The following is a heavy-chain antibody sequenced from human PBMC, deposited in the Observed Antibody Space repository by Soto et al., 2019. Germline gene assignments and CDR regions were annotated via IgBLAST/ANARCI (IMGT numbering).Heavy chain of an antibody. CDR1: GFTFSTYW. J-gene: IGHJ5*02. D-gene: IGHD2-8*01. CDR3: AREGMGFSNWFDP. CDR2: MNSDGSDT. Sequence: GGSLRLSCAASGFTFSTYWMHWVRQAPGKGLVWVSRMNSDGSDTNYADSVKGRFTISRDNAKNTLYLQMNSLRVEDTAVYFCAREGMGFSNWFDPWGQGTLVTVSS. V-gene: IGHV3-74*01.